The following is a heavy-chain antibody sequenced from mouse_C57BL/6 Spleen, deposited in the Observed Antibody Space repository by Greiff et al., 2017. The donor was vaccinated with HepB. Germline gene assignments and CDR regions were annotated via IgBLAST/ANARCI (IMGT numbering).Heavy chain of an antibody. Sequence: EVKLMESGGGLVKPGGSLKLSCAASGFTFSDYGMHWVRQAPEKGLEWVAYISSGSSTIYYADTVKGRFTISRDNAKNTLFLQMTSLRSEDTAMYYCARGYRSSFEWYFDGWGTGTTVTVSS. D-gene: IGHD1-1*01. CDR3: ARGYRSSFEWYFDG. CDR2: ISSGSSTI. CDR1: GFTFSDYG. J-gene: IGHJ1*03. V-gene: IGHV5-17*01.